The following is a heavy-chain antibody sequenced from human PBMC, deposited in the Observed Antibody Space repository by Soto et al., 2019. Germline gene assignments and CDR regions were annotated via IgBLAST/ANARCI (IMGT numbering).Heavy chain of an antibody. D-gene: IGHD3-10*01. CDR2: MNPNSGNT. CDR1: GYTFTSYD. Sequence: ASVKVSCKASGYTFTSYDINWVRQATGQGLEWMGWMNPNSGNTGYAQKFQGRATMTRNTSISTAYMELSSLRSEDTAVYYCAREVFYGSGSYSKYNWFDPWGQGTLVTVSS. J-gene: IGHJ5*02. CDR3: AREVFYGSGSYSKYNWFDP. V-gene: IGHV1-8*01.